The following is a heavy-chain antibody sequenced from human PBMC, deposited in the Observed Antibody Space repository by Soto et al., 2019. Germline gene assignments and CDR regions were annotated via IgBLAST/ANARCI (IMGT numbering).Heavy chain of an antibody. CDR3: ARDRIAVYYYGMDV. Sequence: GGSLRLSCAASGFTFGSYEMNWVRQAPGKGLEWVSYISSSGSTIYYADSVKGRFTISRDNAKNSLYLQMNSLRAEDTAVYYCARDRIAVYYYGMDVWGQGTTVTIS. CDR2: ISSSGSTI. J-gene: IGHJ6*02. D-gene: IGHD6-19*01. V-gene: IGHV3-48*03. CDR1: GFTFGSYE.